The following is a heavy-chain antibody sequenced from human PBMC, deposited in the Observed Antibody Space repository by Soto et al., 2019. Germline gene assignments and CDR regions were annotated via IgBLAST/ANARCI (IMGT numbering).Heavy chain of an antibody. V-gene: IGHV6-1*01. CDR1: GDSVSSNSAA. Sequence: QVQLQQSGPGLVKPSQTLSLTCAISGDSVSSNSAAWNWIRQSPSRGLEWLGRTYYRSKWYNDYAVSVKSRITINPDTSKNQFSLQLNSVTPEDTAVYYCARGETLEYSSSSVAYYYGMDVWGQGTTVTVSS. CDR2: TYYRSKWYN. J-gene: IGHJ6*02. D-gene: IGHD6-6*01. CDR3: ARGETLEYSSSSVAYYYGMDV.